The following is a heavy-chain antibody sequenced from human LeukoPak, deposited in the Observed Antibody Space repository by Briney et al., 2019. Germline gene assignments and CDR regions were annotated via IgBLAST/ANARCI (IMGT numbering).Heavy chain of an antibody. Sequence: RSQTLSLTCTVSGGSLSSGGYYWSWIRQHPGKGLEWIGYIYYSWSTYYNPSLKSRVTISVDTSKNQFSLKLSSVTAADTAVYYCARSAFLVTAPGLYYFDYWGQGTLVAVSS. CDR2: IYYSWST. V-gene: IGHV4-31*03. J-gene: IGHJ4*02. CDR1: GGSLSSGGYY. D-gene: IGHD6-13*01. CDR3: ARSAFLVTAPGLYYFDY.